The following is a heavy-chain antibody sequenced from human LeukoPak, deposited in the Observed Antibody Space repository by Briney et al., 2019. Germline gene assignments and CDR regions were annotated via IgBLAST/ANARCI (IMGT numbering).Heavy chain of an antibody. V-gene: IGHV4-30-2*01. CDR3: ARVPEYYDILTGQIRPYGIDV. CDR1: GGSISSGGYS. CDR2: IYHSGST. J-gene: IGHJ6*02. D-gene: IGHD3-9*01. Sequence: PSETPCLTCAVSGGSISSGGYSWSWIRQPPGKGLEWIGYIYHSGSTYYNPSLKSRVTISVDRSKNQFSLKLSSVTAADTAVYYCARVPEYYDILTGQIRPYGIDVWGQGTTVTVSS.